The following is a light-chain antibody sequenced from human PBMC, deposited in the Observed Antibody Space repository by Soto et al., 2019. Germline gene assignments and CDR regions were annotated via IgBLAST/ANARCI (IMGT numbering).Light chain of an antibody. CDR3: NSYAGSNSFV. J-gene: IGLJ1*01. CDR2: EVN. CDR1: SSDVGGYNY. Sequence: QSALTQPPSASVSPGQSVTISCTGTSSDVGGYNYVSWYQQHPGKAPKLVIFEVNKRPSGVPDRFSGSKSANTASLTVSGLQTEDEADYYCNSYAGSNSFVFGTGTKVTVL. V-gene: IGLV2-8*01.